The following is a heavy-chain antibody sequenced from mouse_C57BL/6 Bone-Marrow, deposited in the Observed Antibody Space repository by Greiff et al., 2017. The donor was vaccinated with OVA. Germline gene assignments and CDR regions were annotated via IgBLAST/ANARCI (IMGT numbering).Heavy chain of an antibody. V-gene: IGHV14-4*01. CDR2: LDPETGDT. CDR1: GFHIKDDY. Sequence: EVQLQQSGAELVRPGASVKLSCTASGFHIKDDYMHWVKQRPEQGLEWIVWLDPETGDTDYASQFPGKATITADTSSNTAYLQLSSLTSEDTAVYYCTTGLLYYFDYWVQGTTLTGSS. CDR3: TTGLLYYFDY. J-gene: IGHJ2*01. D-gene: IGHD3-1*01.